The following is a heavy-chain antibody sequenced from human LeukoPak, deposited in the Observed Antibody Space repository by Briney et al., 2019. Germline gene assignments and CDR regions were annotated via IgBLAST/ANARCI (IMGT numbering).Heavy chain of an antibody. V-gene: IGHV3-74*01. CDR3: TREWLVGDDAFDI. CDR1: GFTFSGYW. J-gene: IGHJ3*02. D-gene: IGHD5-12*01. Sequence: GGSLRLSCAASGFTFSGYWMHWVRQSPGKGLVSVSLISPDGRNTTYADSVKGRFTISRDNAKNTLSLQMDCLRAEDTALYYCTREWLVGDDAFDIWSQGTLVTVSS. CDR2: ISPDGRNT.